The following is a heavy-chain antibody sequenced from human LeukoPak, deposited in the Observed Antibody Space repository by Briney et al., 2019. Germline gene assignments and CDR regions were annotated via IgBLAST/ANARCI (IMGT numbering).Heavy chain of an antibody. CDR1: GYSFTSYW. J-gene: IGHJ4*02. D-gene: IGHD6-13*01. Sequence: GESLKIPRKGSGYSFTSYWIGWVRPMPGKGPGWMGIIYPRDSDTRYSPSFQGQVTISADKSISTAYLQWSSLKASDTAMYYCARHGAYSSSSYYFDYWGQGTLVTVSS. V-gene: IGHV5-51*01. CDR2: IYPRDSDT. CDR3: ARHGAYSSSSYYFDY.